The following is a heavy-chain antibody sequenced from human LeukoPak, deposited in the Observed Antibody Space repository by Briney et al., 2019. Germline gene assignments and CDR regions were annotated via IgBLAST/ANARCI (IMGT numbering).Heavy chain of an antibody. Sequence: GSLKLFFAAFGFNLNSYCIQWVRQAPGKGAGGVAGISYDGSNKYYADSVKGRFTISRDNSKNTLYLQMNSLRAEDTAVYYCARRSGCSGGSCYHDVFDIWGQGTMVTVSS. CDR3: ARRSGCSGGSCYHDVFDI. D-gene: IGHD2-15*01. CDR2: ISYDGSNK. V-gene: IGHV3-30*03. CDR1: GFNLNSYC. J-gene: IGHJ3*02.